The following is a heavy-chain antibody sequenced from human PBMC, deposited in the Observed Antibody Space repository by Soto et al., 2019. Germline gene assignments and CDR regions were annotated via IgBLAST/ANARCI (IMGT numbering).Heavy chain of an antibody. Sequence: PVGSLRLSCAASGFTFSSYSMNWVRQAPGKGLEWVSSISSSSSYIYYADSVKGRFTISRDNAKNSLYLQMNSLRAEDTAVYYCARAMVRGVIIRYYYYGMDVWGQGTTVTVSS. J-gene: IGHJ6*02. D-gene: IGHD3-10*01. CDR1: GFTFSSYS. CDR3: ARAMVRGVIIRYYYYGMDV. CDR2: ISSSSSYI. V-gene: IGHV3-21*01.